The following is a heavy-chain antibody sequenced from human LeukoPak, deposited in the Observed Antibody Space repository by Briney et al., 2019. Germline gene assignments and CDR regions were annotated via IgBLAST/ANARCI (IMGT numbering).Heavy chain of an antibody. V-gene: IGHV3-23*01. CDR1: EFTFSNYA. CDR3: ARTFYYDSGGYWGVDY. D-gene: IGHD3-22*01. Sequence: GGSLRLSCVASEFTFSNYALAWVRQAAGKGLEWVSGITGSGGTTHYADSMKGRFTISRDNAKNSLYLQMNSLRAEDTAVYYCARTFYYDSGGYWGVDYWGQGTLVTVSS. J-gene: IGHJ4*02. CDR2: ITGSGGTT.